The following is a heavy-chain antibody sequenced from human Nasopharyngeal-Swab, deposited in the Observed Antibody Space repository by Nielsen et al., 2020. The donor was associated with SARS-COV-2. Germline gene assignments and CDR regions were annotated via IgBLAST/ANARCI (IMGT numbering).Heavy chain of an antibody. J-gene: IGHJ4*02. V-gene: IGHV3-23*01. CDR3: AKDHDSSGSYFGY. CDR1: GFTFSRYA. D-gene: IGHD3-22*01. Sequence: GESLKISCAASGFTFSRYAMNWVRQAPGKGLEWVSVIGGSGGTTSYADSVKGRFTISRDNSKNTVDLQMDSLRAEDTAVYYCAKDHDSSGSYFGYWGQGTLVTVSS. CDR2: IGGSGGTT.